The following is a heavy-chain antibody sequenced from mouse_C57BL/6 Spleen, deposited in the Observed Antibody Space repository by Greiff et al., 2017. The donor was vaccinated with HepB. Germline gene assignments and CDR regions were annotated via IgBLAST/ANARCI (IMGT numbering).Heavy chain of an antibody. CDR2: INPSTGGT. V-gene: IGHV1-42*01. Sequence: VHVKQSGPELVKPGASVKISCKASGYSFTGYYMNWVKQSPEKSLEWIGEINPSTGGTTYNQKFKAKATLTVDKSSSTAYMQLKSLTSEDSAVYYCARGGGRTAQCAWFAYWGQGTLVTVSA. CDR1: GYSFTGYY. J-gene: IGHJ3*01. D-gene: IGHD3-2*02. CDR3: ARGGGRTAQCAWFAY.